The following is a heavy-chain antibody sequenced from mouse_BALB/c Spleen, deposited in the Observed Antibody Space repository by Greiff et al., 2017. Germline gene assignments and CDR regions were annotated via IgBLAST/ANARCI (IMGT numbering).Heavy chain of an antibody. CDR1: GFTFSDYG. CDR2: ISNLAYSI. CDR3: ARDYYGSSPFAY. V-gene: IGHV5-15*02. D-gene: IGHD1-1*01. Sequence: EVKLMESGGGLVQPGGSRKLSCAASGFTFSDYGMAWVRQAPGKGPEWVAFISNLAYSIYYADTVTGRFTISRENAKNTLYLEMSSLRSEDTAMYYCARDYYGSSPFAYWGQGTLVTVSA. J-gene: IGHJ3*01.